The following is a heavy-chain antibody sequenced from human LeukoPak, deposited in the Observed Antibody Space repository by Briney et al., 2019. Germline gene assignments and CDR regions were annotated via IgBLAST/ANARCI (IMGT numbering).Heavy chain of an antibody. D-gene: IGHD3-10*01. CDR3: ARDNVGGSGSYHYYYGMDV. V-gene: IGHV4-31*03. Sequence: MTSETLSLTCTVSGGSISSGGYYWSWIRQHPGKGLEWFGYIYYSGSTYYNPSLKSRVTISVDTSKNQFSLKLSSVTAADTAVYYCARDNVGGSGSYHYYYGMDVWGQGTTVTVSS. CDR1: GGSISSGGYY. CDR2: IYYSGST. J-gene: IGHJ6*02.